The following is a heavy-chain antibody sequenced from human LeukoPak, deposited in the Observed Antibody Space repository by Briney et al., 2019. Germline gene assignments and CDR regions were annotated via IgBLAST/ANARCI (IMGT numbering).Heavy chain of an antibody. D-gene: IGHD3-16*01. J-gene: IGHJ4*02. CDR2: INSDGSTT. CDR3: AKARGRGDYVWGSYLDY. CDR1: GFTFSSYW. Sequence: GGSLRLSCAASGFTFSSYWMHWVRQAPGKGLVWVSRINSDGSTTNYADSVKGRFTISRDNAKNTLYLQMNSLRAEDTAVYYCAKARGRGDYVWGSYLDYWGQGTLVTVSS. V-gene: IGHV3-74*01.